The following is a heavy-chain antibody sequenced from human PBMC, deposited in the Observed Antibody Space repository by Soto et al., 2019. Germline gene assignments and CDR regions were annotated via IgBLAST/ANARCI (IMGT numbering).Heavy chain of an antibody. Sequence: GGSLRLSCAASGFTFSSYAMSWVRQAPGKGLEWVSAISGSGGSTYYADSVKGLFTISRDNSKNTLYLQMNSRRAEETAVYYCAKDTPSGVQWLAGSPEYYFDYWGQGTLVTVSS. CDR1: GFTFSSYA. V-gene: IGHV3-23*01. CDR3: AKDTPSGVQWLAGSPEYYFDY. J-gene: IGHJ4*02. D-gene: IGHD6-19*01. CDR2: ISGSGGST.